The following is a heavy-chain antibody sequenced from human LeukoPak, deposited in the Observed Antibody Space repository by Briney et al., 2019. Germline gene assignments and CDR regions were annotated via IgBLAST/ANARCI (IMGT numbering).Heavy chain of an antibody. Sequence: GGSLRLSCAAPGFTFSSYSMNWVRQAPGKGLEWVSSISSSSSYIYYADSVKGRFTISRDNAKNSLYLQMNSLRAEDTAVYYCARGLTGYYTKTYYFDYWGQGTLVTVSS. J-gene: IGHJ4*02. V-gene: IGHV3-21*01. D-gene: IGHD3-9*01. CDR3: ARGLTGYYTKTYYFDY. CDR2: ISSSSSYI. CDR1: GFTFSSYS.